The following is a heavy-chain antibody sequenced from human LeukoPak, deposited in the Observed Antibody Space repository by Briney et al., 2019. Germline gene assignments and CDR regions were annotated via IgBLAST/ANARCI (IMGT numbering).Heavy chain of an antibody. CDR3: ARHLPRLLWFGELLSSVDAFDI. Sequence: PSETLSLTCTVSGGSISSYYWSWIRQPPGKGLEWIGYIYYSGSTNYNPSLKRRVTISVDTSKNQFSLKLSSVTAADTAVYYCARHLPRLLWFGELLSSVDAFDIWGQGTMVTVSS. D-gene: IGHD3-10*01. CDR2: IYYSGST. CDR1: GGSISSYY. J-gene: IGHJ3*02. V-gene: IGHV4-59*08.